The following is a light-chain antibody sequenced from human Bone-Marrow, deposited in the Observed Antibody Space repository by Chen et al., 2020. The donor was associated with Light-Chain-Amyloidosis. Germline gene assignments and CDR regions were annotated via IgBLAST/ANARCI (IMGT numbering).Light chain of an antibody. CDR2: DAS. J-gene: IGKJ3*01. CDR3: HQRSDWLLS. V-gene: IGKV3-11*01. Sequence: IVLTQSPATLSLSPGERATLSCRASQSFSSYLAWYQHKPGQAPRLLIYDASTRATGTPARFGGSGSGTDFTLTISSLEPEDSAVYYCHQRSDWLLSFGPGTKLDVK. CDR1: QSFSSY.